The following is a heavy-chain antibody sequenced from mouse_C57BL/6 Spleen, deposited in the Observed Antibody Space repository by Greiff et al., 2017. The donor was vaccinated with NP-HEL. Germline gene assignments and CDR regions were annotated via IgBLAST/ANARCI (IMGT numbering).Heavy chain of an antibody. CDR1: GYAFSSYW. D-gene: IGHD5-2*01. Sequence: VQLQQSGAELVKPGASVKISCKASGYAFSSYWMNWVKQRPGKGLEWIGQIYPGDGDTNYNGKFKGKATLTADKSSSTAYMQLSSLTSEDSAVYFCAREYDYVAMDYWGQGTSVTVSS. CDR2: IYPGDGDT. CDR3: AREYDYVAMDY. V-gene: IGHV1-80*01. J-gene: IGHJ4*01.